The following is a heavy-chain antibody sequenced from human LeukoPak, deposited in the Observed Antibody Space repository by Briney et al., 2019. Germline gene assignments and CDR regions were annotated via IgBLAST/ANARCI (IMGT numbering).Heavy chain of an antibody. D-gene: IGHD2-2*01. CDR3: ADSLRYCSSTSCYYYYMDV. Sequence: SETLSLTCTVSGGSISSSSYYWGWIRQPPGKGLEWIGSIYYSGSTYYNPSLKSRVTISVDTSKNQFSPKLSSVTAADTAVYYCADSLRYCSSTSCYYYYMDVWGKGTTVTVSS. CDR1: GGSISSSSYY. CDR2: IYYSGST. V-gene: IGHV4-39*01. J-gene: IGHJ6*03.